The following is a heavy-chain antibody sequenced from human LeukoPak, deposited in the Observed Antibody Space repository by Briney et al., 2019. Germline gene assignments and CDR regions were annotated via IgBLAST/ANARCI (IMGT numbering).Heavy chain of an antibody. V-gene: IGHV4-4*07. CDR2: IYSTGST. CDR3: ARVVAVAQNYYYGMDV. D-gene: IGHD6-19*01. J-gene: IGHJ6*02. Sequence: SETLSLTCTVSGGSINFYYWNWIRQPAGKGLEWIGRIYSTGSTNYSPSLKSRVTMSVDKSKNQFSLNLSSVTAADTAVYYCARVVAVAQNYYYGMDVWGQGTTVTVSS. CDR1: GGSINFYY.